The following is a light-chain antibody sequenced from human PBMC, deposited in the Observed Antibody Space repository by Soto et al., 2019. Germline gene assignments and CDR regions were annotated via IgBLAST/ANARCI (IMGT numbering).Light chain of an antibody. CDR3: SSYTSSSTLV. CDR2: EVS. Sequence: QSALTQPASVSGSPGQAITISCTGTSSDVGGYNYVSWYQQYPGKAPKLMIYEVSNRPSGVSNRFSGSKSGNTASLTISGLQAEDEADLYCSSYTSSSTLVFGGGTQVTVL. CDR1: SSDVGGYNY. J-gene: IGLJ3*02. V-gene: IGLV2-14*01.